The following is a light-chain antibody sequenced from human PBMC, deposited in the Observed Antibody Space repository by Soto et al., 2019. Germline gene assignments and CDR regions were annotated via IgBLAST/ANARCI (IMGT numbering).Light chain of an antibody. V-gene: IGKV3-11*01. CDR2: DVS. CDR1: KSVTSA. CDR3: QQRTTWPT. J-gene: IGKJ4*01. Sequence: EIVLTQSPATLSLSPGYIATLFCRASKSVTSALAWFQQKPGQAPRLLIYDVSRSATGIPARFSGSGSGAAVTPTINSLEPEDFAVYYCQQRTTWPTCGGGTKVEIK.